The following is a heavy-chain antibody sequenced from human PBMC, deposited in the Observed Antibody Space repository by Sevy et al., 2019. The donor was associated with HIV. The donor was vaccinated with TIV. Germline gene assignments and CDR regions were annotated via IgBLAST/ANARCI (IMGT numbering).Heavy chain of an antibody. CDR2: MKQDGSGK. V-gene: IGHV3-7*01. Sequence: GGSLRLSCAASGFTFSSYWMSWVRQAPGKGLEWMATMKQDGSGKYYVDSVKGRFTISRDNAKHSLYLQMNSLRAEDTAVYYCVRGGLGGFSYSLDCWGQGTLVTVSS. CDR1: GFTFSSYW. CDR3: VRGGLGGFSYSLDC. D-gene: IGHD5-18*01. J-gene: IGHJ4*02.